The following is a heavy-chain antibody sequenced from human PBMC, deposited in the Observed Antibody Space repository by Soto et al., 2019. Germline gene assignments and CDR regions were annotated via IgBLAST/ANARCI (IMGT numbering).Heavy chain of an antibody. J-gene: IGHJ4*02. V-gene: IGHV3-30*18. CDR1: GFTFSSYG. Sequence: GGSLRLSCAASGFTFSSYGMHWVRQAPGKGLEWVAVISYDGSNKYYADSVKGRFTISRDNSKSTLYLQMNSLRAEDTAVYYCAKLNAGYSSGWYDYWGQGTLVTVSS. CDR2: ISYDGSNK. D-gene: IGHD6-19*01. CDR3: AKLNAGYSSGWYDY.